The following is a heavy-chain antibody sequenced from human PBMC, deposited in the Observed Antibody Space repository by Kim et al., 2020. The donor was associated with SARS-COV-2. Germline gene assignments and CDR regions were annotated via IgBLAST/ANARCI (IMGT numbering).Heavy chain of an antibody. J-gene: IGHJ4*02. CDR3: EASDY. Sequence: GRSLRLSCAASGFTFSSYAMSWTRQAPGKGLEWVSTISDSGVRTHYADSVKGRFTISRDNSKSTLFLQMNSLRAEDTAVYYCEASDYWGQGSLVTVPS. V-gene: IGHV3-23*01. CDR2: ISDSGVRT. CDR1: GFTFSSYA.